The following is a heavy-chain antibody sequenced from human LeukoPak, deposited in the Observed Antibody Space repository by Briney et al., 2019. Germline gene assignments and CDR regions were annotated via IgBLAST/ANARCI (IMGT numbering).Heavy chain of an antibody. D-gene: IGHD5-18*01. V-gene: IGHV4-4*07. Sequence: PSETLSLTCTVSGGSISSYYWSWIRQPAGKGLEWIGRIYTSGSTNYNPSLKSRVTMSVVTSKSQFSLKLSSVTAADTAVYYCAREEGGYSYGRVIDYWGQGTLVTVSS. CDR1: GGSISSYY. CDR2: IYTSGST. J-gene: IGHJ4*02. CDR3: AREEGGYSYGRVIDY.